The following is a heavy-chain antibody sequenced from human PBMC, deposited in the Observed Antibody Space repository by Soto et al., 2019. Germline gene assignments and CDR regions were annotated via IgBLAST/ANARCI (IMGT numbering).Heavy chain of an antibody. Sequence: ASVKVSCKASGYTFTSYAMHWVCQAPGQRLEWMGWINAGNGNTKYSQKFQGRVTITRDTSASTAYMELSSLRSEDTAVYYCASSRITMVPYGMDVWGQGTTVTVSS. V-gene: IGHV1-3*01. CDR1: GYTFTSYA. CDR3: ASSRITMVPYGMDV. J-gene: IGHJ6*02. D-gene: IGHD3-10*01. CDR2: INAGNGNT.